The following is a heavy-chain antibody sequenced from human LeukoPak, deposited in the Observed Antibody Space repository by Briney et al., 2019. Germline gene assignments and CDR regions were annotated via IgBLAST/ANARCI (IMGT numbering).Heavy chain of an antibody. CDR3: ARDTTGGYSSSWYVFNYYYYMDV. D-gene: IGHD6-13*01. CDR2: TSAYNGNT. CDR1: GYTFTSYG. V-gene: IGHV1-18*01. J-gene: IGHJ6*03. Sequence: ASVKVSCKASGYTFTSYGISWVRQAPGQGLEWMGWTSAYNGNTNYAQKLQGRVTMTTDTSTSTAYMELRSLRSDDTAVYYCARDTTGGYSSSWYVFNYYYYMDVWGKGTTVTVSS.